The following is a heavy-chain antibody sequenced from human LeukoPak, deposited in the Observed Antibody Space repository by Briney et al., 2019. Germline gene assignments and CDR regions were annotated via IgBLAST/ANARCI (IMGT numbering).Heavy chain of an antibody. J-gene: IGHJ4*02. D-gene: IGHD3-16*01. CDR2: IIPILGIA. CDR1: GGTFSSYT. CDR3: AREAGEFHY. Sequence: SVKVSCKASGGTFSSYTLSWVRQAPGQGLEWMGRIIPILGIANYAQKFQGRVTITADKSTSTGYMELSSLRSEDTAVYYCAREAGEFHYWGQGTLVTVSS. V-gene: IGHV1-69*04.